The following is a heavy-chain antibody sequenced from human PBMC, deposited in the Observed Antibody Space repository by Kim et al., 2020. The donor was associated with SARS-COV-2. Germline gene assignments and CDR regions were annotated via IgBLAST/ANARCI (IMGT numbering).Heavy chain of an antibody. D-gene: IGHD5-12*01. CDR3: AKADGYNMEGGAFDI. J-gene: IGHJ3*02. V-gene: IGHV3-43*01. Sequence: DSVKGRFTISRDNSKNSLYLQMNSLRTEDTALYYCAKADGYNMEGGAFDIWGQGTMVTVSS.